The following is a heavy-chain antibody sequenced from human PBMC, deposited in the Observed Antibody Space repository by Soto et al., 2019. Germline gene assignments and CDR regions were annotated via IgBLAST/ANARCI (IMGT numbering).Heavy chain of an antibody. V-gene: IGHV1-58*01. J-gene: IGHJ4*02. CDR3: AAEATAWQQMVPSDY. D-gene: IGHD2-8*01. Sequence: SVKVSCKASGFTFTSSAFQWVRQARGQRLEWIGWIAVGSGYTNYAQRFQDRVTLTRDMSTATTYMELSRLTSEDTAIYYCAAEATAWQQMVPSDYWGQGTLVTVSS. CDR2: IAVGSGYT. CDR1: GFTFTSSA.